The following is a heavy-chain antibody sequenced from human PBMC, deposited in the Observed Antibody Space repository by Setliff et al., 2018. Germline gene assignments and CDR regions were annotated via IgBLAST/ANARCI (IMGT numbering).Heavy chain of an antibody. J-gene: IGHJ4*01. D-gene: IGHD2-21*02. Sequence: GGSLRLSCAASGFIFSDHFIDWVRQAPGKGLEWVGRITNKPYDYTTQYAASVKGKFIISRNESKNSVNLLMNSLKTEDTAVYYCASFFAYCGGDCHYRYWGQGTLVTVSS. CDR1: GFIFSDHF. V-gene: IGHV3-72*01. CDR3: ASFFAYCGGDCHYRY. CDR2: ITNKPYDYTT.